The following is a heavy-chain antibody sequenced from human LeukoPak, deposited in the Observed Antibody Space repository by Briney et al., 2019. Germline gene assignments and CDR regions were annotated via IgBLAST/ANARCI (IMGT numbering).Heavy chain of an antibody. J-gene: IGHJ4*02. V-gene: IGHV4-59*08. D-gene: IGHD1-1*01. CDR2: IYDSGST. CDR3: ARPGKNNWYYFEY. Sequence: KPSETLSLTCTVSGGSISSYYWSWIRQPPGKGLEWIGYIYDSGSTNYNPSLKSRVTISVDTSKNKFSLKLSSVTAADTAVYYCARPGKNNWYYFEYCGQGNLVTVSS. CDR1: GGSISSYY.